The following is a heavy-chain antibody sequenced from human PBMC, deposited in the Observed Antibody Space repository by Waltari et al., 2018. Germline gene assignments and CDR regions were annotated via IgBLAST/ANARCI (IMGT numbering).Heavy chain of an antibody. CDR1: GGTFSSYA. CDR3: ARGEYDYIWDEVITSHFDY. Sequence: QVQLVQSGAEVKKPGSSVKVSCKASGGTFSSYAISWVRQAPGQGLAWMGGIIPILGIANYAQKVQGRVTITADKSTSTAYMELSSLRSEGTAVYYCARGEYDYIWDEVITSHFDYWGQGTLVTVSA. J-gene: IGHJ4*02. V-gene: IGHV1-69*10. D-gene: IGHD3-16*01. CDR2: IIPILGIA.